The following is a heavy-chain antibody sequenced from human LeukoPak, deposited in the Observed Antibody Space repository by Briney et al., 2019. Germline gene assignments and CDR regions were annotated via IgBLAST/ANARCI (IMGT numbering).Heavy chain of an antibody. CDR1: GYTFTGYY. J-gene: IGHJ6*03. CDR3: ARGGTPSYYYYMDV. D-gene: IGHD3-16*01. CDR2: INPNSGGT. Sequence: GASVKVSCKASGYTFTGYYMHWVRQAPGRGLEWMGWINPNSGGTNYAQKLRGRVTMTTETSTSTAYMELRSLRSDDTAVYYCARGGTPSYYYYMDVWGKGTTVTISS. V-gene: IGHV1-2*02.